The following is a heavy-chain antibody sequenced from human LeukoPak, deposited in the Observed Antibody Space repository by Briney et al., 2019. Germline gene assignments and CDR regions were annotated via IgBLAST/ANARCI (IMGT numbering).Heavy chain of an antibody. CDR2: ISGSGGST. CDR1: GFTFSSYA. D-gene: IGHD2-21*02. J-gene: IGHJ4*02. Sequence: GGSLRLSCAASGFTFSSYAMSWVRQAPGKGLEWVSAISGSGGSTYYADSVKGRFTISRDSSKNTLYLQMNSLRAEDTALYYCAKGDAYCGGDCYPDWGQGTLVTASS. V-gene: IGHV3-23*01. CDR3: AKGDAYCGGDCYPD.